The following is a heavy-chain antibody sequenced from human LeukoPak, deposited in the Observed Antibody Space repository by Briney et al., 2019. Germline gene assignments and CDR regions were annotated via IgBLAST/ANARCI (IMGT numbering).Heavy chain of an antibody. V-gene: IGHV1-18*01. D-gene: IGHD6-19*01. Sequence: ASVKVSCKASGYTFTSYGISWVRQAPGQGLEWMGWISAYNGNTNYAQKLQGRVTMTTDTSTSTAYMELRSLRSDDTAVYYCARVPSSGWRTNWFDPWGQGTLVTVSS. CDR3: ARVPSSGWRTNWFDP. CDR2: ISAYNGNT. J-gene: IGHJ5*02. CDR1: GYTFTSYG.